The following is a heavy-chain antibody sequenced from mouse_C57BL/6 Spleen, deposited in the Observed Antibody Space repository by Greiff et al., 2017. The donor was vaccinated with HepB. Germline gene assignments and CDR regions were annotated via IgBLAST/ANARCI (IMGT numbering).Heavy chain of an antibody. Sequence: QVQLKQSGPELVKPGASVKISCKASGYAFSSSWMNWVKQRPGKGLEWIGRIYPGDGDTNYNGKFKGKATLTADKSSSTAYMQLSSLTSEDSAVYFCARENYGSSFAWFAYWGQGTLVTVSA. CDR1: GYAFSSSW. V-gene: IGHV1-82*01. CDR2: IYPGDGDT. CDR3: ARENYGSSFAWFAY. D-gene: IGHD1-1*01. J-gene: IGHJ3*01.